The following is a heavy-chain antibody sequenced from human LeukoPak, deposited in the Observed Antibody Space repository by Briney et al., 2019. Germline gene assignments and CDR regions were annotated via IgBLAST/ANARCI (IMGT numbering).Heavy chain of an antibody. CDR2: ISAYNGNT. CDR3: ARTLHTSGWCPFDY. CDR1: GYTFTSYG. J-gene: IGHJ4*02. V-gene: IGHV1-18*01. D-gene: IGHD6-19*01. Sequence: GASVKVSCKASGYTFTSYGISWVRQAPGQGLEWMGWISAYNGNTNYAQKLQGRVTMTTDTSTSTAYMELRSLRSDDTAVYYCARTLHTSGWCPFDYWGQGTLVTVSS.